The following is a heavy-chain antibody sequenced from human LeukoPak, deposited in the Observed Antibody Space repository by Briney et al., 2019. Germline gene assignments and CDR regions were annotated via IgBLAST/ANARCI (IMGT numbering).Heavy chain of an antibody. CDR3: ARGSSSDY. Sequence: SETLSLTCTVSGGSISGYYWSWIRQPPGKGLEWIGYIYYSGNTNYNPSLKSRVTISVDTSKNQFSLKLSSVTAADTAVYYCARGSSSDYWGQGTLVTVSS. CDR2: IYYSGNT. J-gene: IGHJ4*02. CDR1: GGSISGYY. V-gene: IGHV4-59*01.